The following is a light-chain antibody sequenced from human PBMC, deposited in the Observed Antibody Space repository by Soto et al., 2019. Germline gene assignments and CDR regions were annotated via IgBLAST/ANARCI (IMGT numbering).Light chain of an antibody. CDR3: SSYADSSNLV. V-gene: IGLV2-8*01. Sequence: QSALTQPPSASGSPGQSVTISCTGTSSDVGGHNSVSWYQQHPGKVPKLMIYEVNKRPSGVPDRFSGSKSGNTASLTVSGLQAEDEADYYCSSYADSSNLVFGGGTKVTVL. CDR1: SSDVGGHNS. CDR2: EVN. J-gene: IGLJ3*02.